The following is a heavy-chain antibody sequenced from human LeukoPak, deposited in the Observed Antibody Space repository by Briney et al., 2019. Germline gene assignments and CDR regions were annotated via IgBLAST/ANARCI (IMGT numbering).Heavy chain of an antibody. J-gene: IGHJ4*02. CDR2: ISSSSSYI. CDR1: GFTFSSYS. D-gene: IGHD3-3*01. CDR3: AGTKTYYDFWSGYSHY. Sequence: GGSLRLSXAASGFTFSSYSMNWVRQAPGKGLEWVSSISSSSSYIYYADSVKGRFTISRDNAKNSLYLQMNSLRAEDTAVYYCAGTKTYYDFWSGYSHYWGPGTLVTVSS. V-gene: IGHV3-21*01.